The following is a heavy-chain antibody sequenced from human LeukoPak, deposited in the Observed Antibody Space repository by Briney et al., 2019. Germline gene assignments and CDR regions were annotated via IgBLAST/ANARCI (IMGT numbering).Heavy chain of an antibody. J-gene: IGHJ6*02. CDR3: ARGGYSYGYCMDV. Sequence: PGGSLRLSCAASGFTFSLYTMNWVRQAPGKGLEWVAVIWYDGSNKYYADSVKGRFTVSRDNSKNTLYLQMNSLRAEDTAVYYCARGGYSYGYCMDVWGQGTTVTVSS. CDR2: IWYDGSNK. CDR1: GFTFSLYT. D-gene: IGHD5-18*01. V-gene: IGHV3-33*08.